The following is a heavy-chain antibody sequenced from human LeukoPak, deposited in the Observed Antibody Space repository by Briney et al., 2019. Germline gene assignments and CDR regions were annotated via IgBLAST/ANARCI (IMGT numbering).Heavy chain of an antibody. J-gene: IGHJ4*02. CDR1: GYTFTGYY. V-gene: IGHV1-2*02. Sequence: ASVKVSCKASGYTFTGYYMHWVRQAPGQGLEWMGWINPNSGGTNYAQKFQGRVTMTRDTSISTAYMELSRLRSDDTAVYYCARDRDVGATSFVYWGQGTLVTVSS. CDR2: INPNSGGT. CDR3: ARDRDVGATSFVY. D-gene: IGHD1-26*01.